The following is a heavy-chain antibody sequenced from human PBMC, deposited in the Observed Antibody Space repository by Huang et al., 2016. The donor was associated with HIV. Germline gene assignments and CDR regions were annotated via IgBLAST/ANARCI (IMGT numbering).Heavy chain of an antibody. J-gene: IGHJ3*01. CDR1: GSTFTSYS. Sequence: HVQLVQSGADLKKPGASVKLSCTASGSTFTSYSIHWLRRFPGQGLLWMGWINHATRQIPFLQSFKGRVIMSRHTSAATVYMVLSGLTPEDTAIYYCARAARGDGYQGAFDVWGQGTVVTVSS. CDR3: ARAARGDGYQGAFDV. V-gene: IGHV1-3*01. D-gene: IGHD2-2*03. CDR2: INHATRQI.